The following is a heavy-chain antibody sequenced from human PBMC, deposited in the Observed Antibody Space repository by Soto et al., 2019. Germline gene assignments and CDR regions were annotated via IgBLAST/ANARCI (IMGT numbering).Heavy chain of an antibody. Sequence: PGGSLRLSFAATGFTFSVYAMTWVRQAPGKGLEWVSSVTSNGGSTYSADSVKGRFTISRDNSKNTLFLQMNSLRAEDTAVYYCASLGVGEWANYYYYYGMDXWGQGTTVTVS. J-gene: IGHJ6*02. CDR1: GFTFSVYA. D-gene: IGHD1-26*01. CDR3: ASLGVGEWANYYYYYGMDX. CDR2: VTSNGGST. V-gene: IGHV3-23*01.